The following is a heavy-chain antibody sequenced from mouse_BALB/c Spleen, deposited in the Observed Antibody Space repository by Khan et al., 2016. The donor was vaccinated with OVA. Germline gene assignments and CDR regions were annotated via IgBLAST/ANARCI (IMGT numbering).Heavy chain of an antibody. CDR1: GFTFSSYS. CDR3: ADHLTGSCAY. D-gene: IGHD4-1*01. J-gene: IGHJ3*01. Sequence: EVELVESGGDLVKPGGSLKLSCAASGFTFSSYSMSWVRQTPDKRLEWVASISSGGDYTYYPDSVKGRFTISSDNAKNTLYLQMSDLKSEDTAMYYCADHLTGSCAYWGKGTLVTGSA. CDR2: ISSGGDYT. V-gene: IGHV5-6*01.